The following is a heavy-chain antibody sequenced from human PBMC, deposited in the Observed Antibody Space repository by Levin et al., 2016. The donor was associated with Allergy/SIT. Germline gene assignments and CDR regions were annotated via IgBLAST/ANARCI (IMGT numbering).Heavy chain of an antibody. D-gene: IGHD2-21*01. V-gene: IGHV1-18*01. CDR3: GRDNSRIKYCDDGSCTVAY. J-gene: IGHJ4*02. CDR1: GYKYIDHG. CDR2: MSADNGDT. Sequence: ASVKVSCKTSGYKYIDHGISWMRRTPGQGLEWLGWMSADNGDTKHPGKFQGRVTLTTEPSTNTAYMELRGLTSDDTAVYYCGRDNSRIKYCDDGSCTVAYWGQGTLVTVSS.